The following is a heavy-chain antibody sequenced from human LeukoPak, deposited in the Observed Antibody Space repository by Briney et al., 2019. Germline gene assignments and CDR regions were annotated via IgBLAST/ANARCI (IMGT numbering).Heavy chain of an antibody. D-gene: IGHD5-12*01. CDR3: ARGNSGYDLYFDY. CDR2: IYYSGST. Sequence: SETLSLTCTVSGGSISSGGYYWSWIRQHPGKGLEWIGYIYYSGSTNYNPSLKSRVTISVDTSKNQFSLKLSSVTAADTAVYYCARGNSGYDLYFDYWGQGTLVTVSS. V-gene: IGHV4-61*08. CDR1: GGSISSGGYY. J-gene: IGHJ4*02.